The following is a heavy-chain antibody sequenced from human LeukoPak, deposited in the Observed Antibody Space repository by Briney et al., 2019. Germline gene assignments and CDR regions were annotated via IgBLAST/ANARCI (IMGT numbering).Heavy chain of an antibody. CDR3: ARVGVVVAATGNLWFDP. Sequence: PGGSLRLSCAASGFTFSSYEMNWVRQAPGKGLEWVSYISSSGTTIYYADSVKGRFTISRDNAKNSLYLQMHSLRDEDTAVYYCARVGVVVAATGNLWFDPWGQGTLVTVSS. CDR1: GFTFSSYE. CDR2: ISSSGTTI. V-gene: IGHV3-48*03. D-gene: IGHD2-15*01. J-gene: IGHJ5*02.